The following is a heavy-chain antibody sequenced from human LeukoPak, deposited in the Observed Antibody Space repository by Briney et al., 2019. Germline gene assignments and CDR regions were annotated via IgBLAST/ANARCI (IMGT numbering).Heavy chain of an antibody. CDR3: ARTSSSWL. CDR1: GASINSYY. V-gene: IGHV4-59*01. J-gene: IGHJ4*02. CDR2: IHDSGST. D-gene: IGHD6-13*01. Sequence: SETLSLTCTVSGASINSYYWSWIRQPPGKGLEWIGCIHDSGSTDYNPSLKSRVTISVDTSKNQFSLKLTSVTAADTAMYYCARTSSSWLWGQGTLVTVSS.